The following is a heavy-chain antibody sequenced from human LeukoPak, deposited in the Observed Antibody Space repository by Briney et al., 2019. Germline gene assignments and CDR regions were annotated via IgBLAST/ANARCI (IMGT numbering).Heavy chain of an antibody. CDR1: GFTFSRYW. CDR3: ARAPCEVGGYYPEYFRH. V-gene: IGHV3-74*01. Sequence: GGSLRLSCEASGFTFSRYWMHWVRQAPGKGLVWVSRIKSDGKTNYADSVKGRFTISRDNAKNTVSLQMDSLRAGDKGVYYCARAPCEVGGYYPEYFRHWGQGTLVTVSS. D-gene: IGHD3-22*01. CDR2: IKSDGKT. J-gene: IGHJ1*01.